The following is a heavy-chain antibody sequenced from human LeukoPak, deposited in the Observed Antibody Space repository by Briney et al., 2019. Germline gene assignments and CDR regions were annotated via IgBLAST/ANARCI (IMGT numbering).Heavy chain of an antibody. Sequence: GGSLRLSCAASGFTFSSYAMSWVRQAPGKGLEWVSAISGSGGNTYYADSVKGRFTISRDNYKNTLNLKMNSLRAKNTAFYFFAKDRKLITMISLSYWGQGTLVTVSS. D-gene: IGHD3-22*01. CDR1: GFTFSSYA. CDR3: AKDRKLITMISLSY. CDR2: ISGSGGNT. V-gene: IGHV3-23*01. J-gene: IGHJ4*02.